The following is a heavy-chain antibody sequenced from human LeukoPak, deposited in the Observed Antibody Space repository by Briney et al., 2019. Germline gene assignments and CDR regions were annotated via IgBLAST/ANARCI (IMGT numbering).Heavy chain of an antibody. Sequence: PSETLSLTCTVPGGSINNYYWSWIRQPAGKGLEWIGRIYTRGSTNYNPSLKSRVTMSVDTSKNPFSLTLSSVTAADTAVYYCARGRYCSADICAGGDALDIWGQGTMVSVSS. V-gene: IGHV4-4*07. CDR1: GGSINNYY. CDR3: ARGRYCSADICAGGDALDI. D-gene: IGHD2-15*01. J-gene: IGHJ3*02. CDR2: IYTRGST.